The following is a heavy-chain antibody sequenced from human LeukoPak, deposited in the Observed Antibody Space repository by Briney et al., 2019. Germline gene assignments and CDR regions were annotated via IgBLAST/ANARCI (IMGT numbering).Heavy chain of an antibody. Sequence: PGGSLRLSCEGSGCRFNNYWTTWVRQAPGKGLEWVANIKQDGSNRAYVDSVKGRFTISRDNAKNSLYLQMNSLRVEDAAVYFCARDRGVAADGTVGWFDTWGQGTLVTVSS. CDR1: GCRFNNYW. CDR2: IKQDGSNR. CDR3: ARDRGVAADGTVGWFDT. V-gene: IGHV3-7*01. D-gene: IGHD6-13*01. J-gene: IGHJ5*02.